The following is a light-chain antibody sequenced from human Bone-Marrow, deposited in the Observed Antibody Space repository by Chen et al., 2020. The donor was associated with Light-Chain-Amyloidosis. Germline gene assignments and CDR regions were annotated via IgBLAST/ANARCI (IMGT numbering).Light chain of an antibody. V-gene: IGLV2-14*01. CDR1: SGDVGTYNY. J-gene: IGLJ1*01. CDR3: SSFTSSSSYV. CDR2: AVS. Sequence: QSAPTQPASVSGSPGQSIHISCTGTSGDVGTYNYVSWYQQPPGKAPKVMIYAVSNRPSGVSNRFSGSKSGNTASLTISGLQAEDEADYYCSSFTSSSSYVFGPGTKVTVL.